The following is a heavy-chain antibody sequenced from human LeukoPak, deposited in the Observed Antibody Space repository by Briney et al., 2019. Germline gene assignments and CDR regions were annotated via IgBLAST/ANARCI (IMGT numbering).Heavy chain of an antibody. V-gene: IGHV3-23*01. CDR1: GFTFSNYA. D-gene: IGHD6-13*01. Sequence: PGGSLRLSCAASGFTFSNYAMSWVRQAPGKGLEWVSVISGSGGSTYYAHSVKGRFTISRDNSKNTLYLQMNSLRAEDTAVYYCAKEFFLSIESVGTTSDYWGQGTLVTVSS. J-gene: IGHJ4*02. CDR3: AKEFFLSIESVGTTSDY. CDR2: ISGSGGST.